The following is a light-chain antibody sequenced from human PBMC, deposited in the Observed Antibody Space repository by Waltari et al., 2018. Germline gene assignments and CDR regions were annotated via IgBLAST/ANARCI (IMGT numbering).Light chain of an antibody. Sequence: SYELTQPPSVSVSPGQTARITCSGDALPSQSAFWFQQKPGQAPLLVIYKDTLRPSVIPERFSGSSSGTTVTLTISGVQAEDEADYYCLSRDDSGTYVVGAGTKFTVL. J-gene: IGLJ1*01. CDR3: LSRDDSGTYV. CDR2: KDT. CDR1: ALPSQS. V-gene: IGLV3-25*03.